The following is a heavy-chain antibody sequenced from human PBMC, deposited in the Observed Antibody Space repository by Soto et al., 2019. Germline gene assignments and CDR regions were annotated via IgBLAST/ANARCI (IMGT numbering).Heavy chain of an antibody. D-gene: IGHD5-12*01. V-gene: IGHV3-7*01. CDR1: GFTFSSYW. J-gene: IGHJ6*03. CDR3: ARESWLRCSYYYYYMDV. CDR2: IKEDGSEK. Sequence: PGGSLRLSCAASGFTFSSYWMSWVRQAPGKGLEWVANIKEDGSEKYFVDSVKGRFTISRDNAKNSLYLQINSLSAEDTAVFYCARESWLRCSYYYYYMDVWGKGTTVTVS.